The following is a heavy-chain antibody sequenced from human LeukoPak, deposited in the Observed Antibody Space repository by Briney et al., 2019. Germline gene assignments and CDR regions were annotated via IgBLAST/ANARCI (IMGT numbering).Heavy chain of an antibody. V-gene: IGHV3-23*01. CDR3: ARDRFGSYYFDY. CDR1: GFTFSSYA. Sequence: GGSLRLSCAASGFTFSSYAMSWVRQAPGKGLEWVSAISGSGGSTYYADSVKGRFTISRDNSKNTLYLQMNSLRAEDTAVYYCARDRFGSYYFDYWGQGTLVTVSS. CDR2: ISGSGGST. D-gene: IGHD3-10*01. J-gene: IGHJ4*02.